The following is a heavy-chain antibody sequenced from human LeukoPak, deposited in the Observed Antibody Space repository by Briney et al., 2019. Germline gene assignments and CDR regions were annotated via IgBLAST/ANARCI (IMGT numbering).Heavy chain of an antibody. Sequence: PGGSLRLSCAASGFTVSSKYMSWVRQAPGKGLEWVSVIYSGGNTYYADSVKGQFTISRDNSKNTLYLQMNSLRAEDTAVYYCARDLGSLGDYWGQGTLVTVSS. V-gene: IGHV3-53*01. CDR2: IYSGGNT. J-gene: IGHJ4*02. CDR1: GFTVSSKY. CDR3: ARDLGSLGDY. D-gene: IGHD7-27*01.